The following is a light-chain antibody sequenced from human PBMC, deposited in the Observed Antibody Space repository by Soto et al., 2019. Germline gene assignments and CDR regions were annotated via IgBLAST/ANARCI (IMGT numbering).Light chain of an antibody. V-gene: IGLV7-46*01. CDR1: TGAVTSGHY. CDR2: DTT. CDR3: LFSYSGVGV. Sequence: QTVVTQEPSLTVSPGGTVTLTCDSSTGAVTSGHYPYWFQQKPGQAPRTLIYDTTRKHSWTPVRFSGFLLGAKAALTLSGGKPEVEADYYCLFSYSGVGVFGGGPSSPS. J-gene: IGLJ2*01.